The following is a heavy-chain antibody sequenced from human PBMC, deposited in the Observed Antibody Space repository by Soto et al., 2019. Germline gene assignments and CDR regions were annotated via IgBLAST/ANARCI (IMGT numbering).Heavy chain of an antibody. J-gene: IGHJ4*02. CDR2: IYYSGST. D-gene: IGHD2-8*02. CDR3: ARDKITGLFDY. V-gene: IGHV4-59*12. Sequence: PSETLSLTCTVSGGTISSWYWSWIRQHPGKGLEWIGYIYYSGSTNYNPSLKSRVTISVDTSKNQFSLKLTSVTAADTAVYYCARDKITGLFDYWGQGTLVTVSS. CDR1: GGTISSWY.